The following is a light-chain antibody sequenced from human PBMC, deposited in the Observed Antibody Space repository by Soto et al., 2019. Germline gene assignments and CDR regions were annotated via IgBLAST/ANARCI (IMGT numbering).Light chain of an antibody. CDR3: TSYTTSSTYV. CDR1: SSDVGGDKY. V-gene: IGLV2-14*01. J-gene: IGLJ1*01. Sequence: QSALTQPASVSGSPGQSITISCTGTSSDVGGDKYVSWYQQHPGRAPKLMIYEVSNRPSGVSNRFSGAKSGNTASLTISGLQTEDEADYYCTSYTTSSTYVFGTGTQLTVL. CDR2: EVS.